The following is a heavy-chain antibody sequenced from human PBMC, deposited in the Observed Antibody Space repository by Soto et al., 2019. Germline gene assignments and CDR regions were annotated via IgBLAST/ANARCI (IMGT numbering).Heavy chain of an antibody. CDR2: ISSSSSTI. J-gene: IGHJ3*02. D-gene: IGHD1-7*01. CDR1: GFTFSSYS. CDR3: AKASLELRPGDAFDI. V-gene: IGHV3-48*01. Sequence: GGSLRLSCAASGFTFSSYSMNWVRQAPGKGLEWVSYISSSSSTIYYADSVKGRFTISRDNAKNTLYLQMNSLRAEDTAVYYCAKASLELRPGDAFDIWGQGTMVTVSS.